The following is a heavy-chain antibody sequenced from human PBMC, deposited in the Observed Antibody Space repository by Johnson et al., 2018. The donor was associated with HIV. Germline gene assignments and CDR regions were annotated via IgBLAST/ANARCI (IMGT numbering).Heavy chain of an antibody. CDR3: AKGAPPLGSPSWPDI. D-gene: IGHD3-10*02. CDR1: GFTLSNYG. J-gene: IGHJ3*02. CDR2: IWYDGSNK. Sequence: QVQLVESGGGVVQPGGSLSLSCEASGFTLSNYGRPWVRQAPGKGLEWVAVIWYDGSNKYYADSVKGRFTISRDNSKNTLYLQMNSLRAEDTAVYYCAKGAPPLGSPSWPDIWGQGTMVTVSS. V-gene: IGHV3-33*06.